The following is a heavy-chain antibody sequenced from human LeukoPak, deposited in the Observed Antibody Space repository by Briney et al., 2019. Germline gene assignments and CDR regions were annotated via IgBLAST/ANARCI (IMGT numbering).Heavy chain of an antibody. CDR1: GYTFTGYY. J-gene: IGHJ4*02. D-gene: IGHD2-15*01. CDR2: INPNSGGT. V-gene: IGHV1-2*04. CDR3: VRGLHPPHYCSGGSCYSLHFDY. Sequence: ASVKVSCKASGYTFTGYYMHWVRQAPGQGLEWMGWINPNSGGTNYAQKFQGWVTMTRDTSISTAYMELSRLRSDDTAVYYCVRGLHPPHYCSGGSCYSLHFDYWGQGTLVTVSS.